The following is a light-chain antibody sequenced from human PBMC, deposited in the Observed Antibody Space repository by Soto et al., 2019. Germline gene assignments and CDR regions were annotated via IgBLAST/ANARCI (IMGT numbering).Light chain of an antibody. V-gene: IGKV1-27*01. CDR1: QGISNY. CDR3: KNYKDAPWT. Sequence: DIQMTQSPSSLSASVGDRVTITCRASQGISNYLVWYQQKPGKVPKLLIYAASTLQSGVPCRFSGSGSGTDFNHTISSLQPRDVATYCCKNYKDAPWTFGQGTKVEIK. J-gene: IGKJ1*01. CDR2: AAS.